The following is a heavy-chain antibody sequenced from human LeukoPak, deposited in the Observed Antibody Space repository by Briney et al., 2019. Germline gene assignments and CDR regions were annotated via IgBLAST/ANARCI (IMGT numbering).Heavy chain of an antibody. Sequence: GGSLRLSCAASGFTFSNYSMNWVRQAPGKGLEWVSYISSSGSTIYYADSVKGRFTISRDNAKNSLYLQMNSLRAEDTAVYYCASLPTSYYGSGSYYHPLDYWGQGTLVTVSS. CDR1: GFTFSNYS. V-gene: IGHV3-48*03. CDR3: ASLPTSYYGSGSYYHPLDY. D-gene: IGHD3-10*01. CDR2: ISSSGSTI. J-gene: IGHJ4*02.